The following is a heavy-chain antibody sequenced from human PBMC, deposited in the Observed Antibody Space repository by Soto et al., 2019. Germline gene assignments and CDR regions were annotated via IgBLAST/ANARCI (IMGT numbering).Heavy chain of an antibody. CDR3: AKKGQGTYHFDY. CDR2: IGSSGGGT. CDR1: GFSINSFA. D-gene: IGHD2-2*01. J-gene: IGHJ4*02. Sequence: EVQLLESGGSLVQPGGSLRLSCAASGFSINSFAMSWVRQAPGKGLEWVSRIGSSGGGTFYADSVEGRFTISRDNSKNTLYLQMDSLRAEDTAVYYCAKKGQGTYHFDYWGQGTLVTVSS. V-gene: IGHV3-23*01.